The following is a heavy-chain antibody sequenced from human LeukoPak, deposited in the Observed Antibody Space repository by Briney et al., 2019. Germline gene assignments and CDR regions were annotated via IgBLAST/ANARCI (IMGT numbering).Heavy chain of an antibody. CDR3: AKGRGYCTGGSCYSDY. J-gene: IGHJ4*02. Sequence: DPGGSLRLSCTASGFTFSNYAMSWARQAPGKGLEWVSTISGSDGSTYYADSVKGRFTISRDNSKNTLYLQMNSLRVEDTAIYYCAKGRGYCTGGSCYSDYWGQGTLVTVSS. V-gene: IGHV3-23*01. CDR2: ISGSDGST. D-gene: IGHD2-15*01. CDR1: GFTFSNYA.